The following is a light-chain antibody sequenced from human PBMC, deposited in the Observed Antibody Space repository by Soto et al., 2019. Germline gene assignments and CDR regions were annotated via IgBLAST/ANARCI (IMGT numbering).Light chain of an antibody. CDR2: DAS. CDR1: QSLRSS. CDR3: QQYNNWPQT. J-gene: IGKJ1*01. V-gene: IGKV3-15*01. Sequence: EIVMTQSPATLSVSLGERATLSCRASQSLRSSLAWYQQKPGQAPRLLIYDASTRATGIPARFSGSGSGTDFTLTISGLQSEDFAVYYCQQYNNWPQTFGQGTKVDI.